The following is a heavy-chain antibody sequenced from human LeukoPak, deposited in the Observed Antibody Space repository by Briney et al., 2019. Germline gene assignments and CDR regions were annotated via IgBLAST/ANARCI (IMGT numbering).Heavy chain of an antibody. V-gene: IGHV1-46*01. J-gene: IGHJ3*02. Sequence: ASVKVSCKASGYTFTSYYMHWVRQAPGQGLEWMGIINPSGGSTSYAQKFQGRVTMTRGTSTSTVYMELSSLRSEDTAVYYCARVHRSTMIVGEAFDIWGQGTMVTVSS. CDR2: INPSGGST. CDR1: GYTFTSYY. CDR3: ARVHRSTMIVGEAFDI. D-gene: IGHD3-22*01.